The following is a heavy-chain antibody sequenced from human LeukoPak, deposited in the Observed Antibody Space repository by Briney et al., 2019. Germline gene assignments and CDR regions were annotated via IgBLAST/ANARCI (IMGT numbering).Heavy chain of an antibody. V-gene: IGHV3-7*01. CDR3: VKVAKYYYGSETYYFFEH. Sequence: PGGSLTLSCAASGFMFSSYWMSWVRQAPGKGLERVADIKEDGSEKSYVDSVKGRFTISRDNAKNSLDLRMNSLRVEDTGIYYCVKVAKYYYGSETYYFFEHWGQGTPVTASS. CDR2: IKEDGSEK. D-gene: IGHD3-10*01. J-gene: IGHJ4*02. CDR1: GFMFSSYW.